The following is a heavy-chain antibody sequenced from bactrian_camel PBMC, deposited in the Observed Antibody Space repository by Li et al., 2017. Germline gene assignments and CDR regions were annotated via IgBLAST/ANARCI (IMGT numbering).Heavy chain of an antibody. J-gene: IGHJ4*01. Sequence: HVQLVESGGGSVQAGGSLKLSCRASGGTYITRCLGWFRQAAGKEREGVAAIAVDGATSYADAVKGRFTISRDTAKRTLTLQLKDLEPEDTAMYFCAAEQTYSGSRCGVMTWGTDLGRWGQGTQVTVS. CDR3: AAEQTYSGSRCGVMTWGTDLGR. CDR2: IAVDGAT. CDR1: GGTYITRC. V-gene: IGHV3S53*01. D-gene: IGHD3*01.